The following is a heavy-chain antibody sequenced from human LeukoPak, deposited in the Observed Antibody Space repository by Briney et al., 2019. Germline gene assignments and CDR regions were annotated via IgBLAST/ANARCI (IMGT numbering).Heavy chain of an antibody. Sequence: SETLSLTCTVSGGSISSYYWSWIRQPPGKGLEWIGYIYYSGSTNYNPPLKSRVTIPVDTSKNQFSLKLSSVTAADTAVYYCARCIVGALYAFDIWGQGTMVTVSS. V-gene: IGHV4-59*08. CDR3: ARCIVGALYAFDI. J-gene: IGHJ3*02. D-gene: IGHD1-26*01. CDR2: IYYSGST. CDR1: GGSISSYY.